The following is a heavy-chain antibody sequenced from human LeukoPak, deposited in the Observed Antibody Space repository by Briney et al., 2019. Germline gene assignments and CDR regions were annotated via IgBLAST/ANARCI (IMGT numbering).Heavy chain of an antibody. CDR2: IRYDESNK. CDR3: ASPYYYDSSGYYVFSIDY. CDR1: GFTFSSYG. D-gene: IGHD3-22*01. V-gene: IGHV3-30*02. J-gene: IGHJ4*02. Sequence: GGSLRLSCAASGFTFSSYGMHWVRQAPGKGLECVAFIRYDESNKYYADSVKGRFTISRDNSKNTLYLQMNSPRAEDTAVYYCASPYYYDSSGYYVFSIDYWGQGTLVTVSS.